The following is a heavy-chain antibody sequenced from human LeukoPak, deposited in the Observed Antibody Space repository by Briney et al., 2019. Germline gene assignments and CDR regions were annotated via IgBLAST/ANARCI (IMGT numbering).Heavy chain of an antibody. V-gene: IGHV4-30-4*01. CDR2: IYYSGST. CDR1: GGSISSGDYY. J-gene: IGHJ3*02. D-gene: IGHD6-19*01. Sequence: SQTLSLTCTGSGGSISSGDYYWSWIRQPPGKGLEWIGYIYYSGSTYYNPSLKSRVTISVDTSKNHFSLKLSSVTAADTAVYYCARDAPYSSGWSRSDAFDIWGQGTMVTVSS. CDR3: ARDAPYSSGWSRSDAFDI.